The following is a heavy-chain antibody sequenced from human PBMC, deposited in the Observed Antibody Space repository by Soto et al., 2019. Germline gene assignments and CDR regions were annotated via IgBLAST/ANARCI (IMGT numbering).Heavy chain of an antibody. D-gene: IGHD2-21*01. Sequence: GGSLRLSCATSGFPFSDYYMSWIRQAPGKGLEWLSHISPKSTYRNYADSVKGRFTISRDNTKSSLFLQMNSLGVEDTAIYYCARGGGGGLFEHWGQGVLVTVSS. J-gene: IGHJ4*02. CDR3: ARGGGGGLFEH. CDR1: GFPFSDYY. V-gene: IGHV3-11*06. CDR2: ISPKSTYR.